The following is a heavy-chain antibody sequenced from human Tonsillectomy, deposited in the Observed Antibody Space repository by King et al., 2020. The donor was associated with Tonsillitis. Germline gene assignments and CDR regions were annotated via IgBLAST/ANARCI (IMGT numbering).Heavy chain of an antibody. J-gene: IGHJ3*02. CDR3: TRADDSSGDYNAFDS. D-gene: IGHD3-22*01. V-gene: IGHV1-18*04. CDR1: GYTFTSYA. CDR2: ISPYNGNA. Sequence: VQLVESGAEVKKPGASVKVSCQASGYTFTSYAINWVRQAPGQGLEWMVWISPYNGNANYAQKLQGRVTMTTDTSTNTAYMELRSLRSDDTAVYYCTRADDSSGDYNAFDSGGQGTVVTVAS.